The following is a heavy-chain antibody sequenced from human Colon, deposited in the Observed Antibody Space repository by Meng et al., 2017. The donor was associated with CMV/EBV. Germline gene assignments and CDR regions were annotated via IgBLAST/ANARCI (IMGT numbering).Heavy chain of an antibody. CDR2: MNPNSGNT. D-gene: IGHD4-11*01. V-gene: IGHV1-8*01. Sequence: ASVKVSCKASGYTFTNYDMNWVRQATGQGLEWMGWMNPNSGNTGYSQKFQGRVTMTRNTSISTAYMELSSLRSEDTATYYCARGTSPRDHYFVFWGQGTLVTVSS. CDR3: ARGTSPRDHYFVF. J-gene: IGHJ4*02. CDR1: GYTFTNYD.